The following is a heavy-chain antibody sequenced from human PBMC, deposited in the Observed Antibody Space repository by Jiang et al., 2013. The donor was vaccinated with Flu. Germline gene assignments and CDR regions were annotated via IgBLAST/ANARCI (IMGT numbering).Heavy chain of an antibody. D-gene: IGHD1-26*01. CDR3: ASGWAFNS. Sequence: SQTLSLTCAISGDSVSSDSGVWNWIRQSPSRGLEWLGRTYYRSKWYNDYAVSVKSRITINPDTSKNQFSLQLSSVTPEDTAVYYCASGWAFNSWGQGTLVTVSS. CDR2: TYYRSKWYN. CDR1: GDSVSSDSGV. V-gene: IGHV6-1*01. J-gene: IGHJ4*02.